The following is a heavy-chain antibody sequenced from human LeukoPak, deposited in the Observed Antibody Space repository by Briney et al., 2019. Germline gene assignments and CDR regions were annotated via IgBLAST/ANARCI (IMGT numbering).Heavy chain of an antibody. D-gene: IGHD2-15*01. V-gene: IGHV3-74*03. Sequence: GGSLRLSCAASGFTLNTYWMNWVRQAPGKGLVWVSRINSDGTSLTYADSVKGRFTISRDNAKNSLYLQMNSLRAEDTAVYYCARDTPLAGLDAFDIWGQGTMVTVSS. CDR1: GFTLNTYW. J-gene: IGHJ3*02. CDR3: ARDTPLAGLDAFDI. CDR2: INSDGTSL.